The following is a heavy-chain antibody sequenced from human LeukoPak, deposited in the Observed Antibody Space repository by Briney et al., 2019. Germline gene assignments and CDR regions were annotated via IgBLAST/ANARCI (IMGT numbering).Heavy chain of an antibody. CDR3: ARDRGIYYYDSSAVY. J-gene: IGHJ4*02. CDR2: ISSSGSTI. V-gene: IGHV3-48*03. Sequence: PGGSLRLSCAASGFTFSSYEMNWVRQAPGKGLEWVSYISSSGSTIYYADSVKGRFTISRDNAKNSLYLQMNSLRAEDTAVYYCARDRGIYYYDSSAVYWGQGTLVTVSS. D-gene: IGHD3-22*01. CDR1: GFTFSSYE.